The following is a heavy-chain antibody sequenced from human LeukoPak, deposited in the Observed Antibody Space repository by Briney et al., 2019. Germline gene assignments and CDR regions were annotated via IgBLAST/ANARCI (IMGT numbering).Heavy chain of an antibody. CDR1: GFTFSSYA. CDR2: ISGSGGST. V-gene: IGHV3-23*01. Sequence: GGSLRLSCAASGFTFSSYAMGWVRQAPGKGLEWVSAISGSGGSTYYADSVKGRFTISRDNSKNTLYLQMNSLRAEDTAVYYCAKDFHDYYDSSGYGYWGQGTLVTVSS. D-gene: IGHD3-22*01. J-gene: IGHJ4*02. CDR3: AKDFHDYYDSSGYGY.